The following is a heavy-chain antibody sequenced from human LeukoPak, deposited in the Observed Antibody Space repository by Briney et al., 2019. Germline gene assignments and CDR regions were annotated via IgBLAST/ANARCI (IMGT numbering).Heavy chain of an antibody. V-gene: IGHV1-69*04. Sequence: ASVKVSCKASGGTFSSYTISWVRQAPGQGLEWMGRIIPILGIANYAPKFQGRVTITADKSTSTAYMELSSLRSEDTAVYYCAREGSGYDWDYYYYMDVWGKGTTVTVSS. J-gene: IGHJ6*03. CDR1: GGTFSSYT. CDR2: IIPILGIA. CDR3: AREGSGYDWDYYYYMDV. D-gene: IGHD5-12*01.